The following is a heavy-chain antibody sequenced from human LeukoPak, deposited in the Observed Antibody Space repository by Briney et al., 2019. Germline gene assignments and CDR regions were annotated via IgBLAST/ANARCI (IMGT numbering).Heavy chain of an antibody. V-gene: IGHV4-59*01. CDR1: GVSISSYY. CDR3: AKQVTGNYYGMDV. CDR2: IHYSGST. Sequence: SETLSLTCTVSGVSISSYYWSWIRQPPGKGLEWIGYIHYSGSTNYNPSLKSRVTISVDTSKNQFSLKLSSVTAADTAVYYCAKQVTGNYYGMDVWGQGTTVTVSS. D-gene: IGHD1-20*01. J-gene: IGHJ6*02.